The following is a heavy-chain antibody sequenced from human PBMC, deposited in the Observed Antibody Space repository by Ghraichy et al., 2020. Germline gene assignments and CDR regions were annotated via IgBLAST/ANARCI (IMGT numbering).Heavy chain of an antibody. CDR2: IWYDGSTK. V-gene: IGHV3-33*01. Sequence: GGSLRLSCAASGFIFSTYGMHWVRQAPGKGLEWVAVIWYDGSTKFYEDSVKGRFTISRDESKNTLYLQMNSLRAEDTAVYYCARGGDTVTSVRYFDYWGQGTLVTVSS. CDR3: ARGGDTVTSVRYFDY. CDR1: GFIFSTYG. J-gene: IGHJ4*02. D-gene: IGHD4-17*01.